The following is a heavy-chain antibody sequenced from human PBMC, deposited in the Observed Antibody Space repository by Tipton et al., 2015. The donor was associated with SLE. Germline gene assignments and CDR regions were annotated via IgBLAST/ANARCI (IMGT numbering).Heavy chain of an antibody. CDR2: IYYSGST. CDR3: ARDPGSYAFDI. D-gene: IGHD3-10*01. Sequence: TLSLTCTVSGGSISSYYWSWIRQPPGKGLEWIGYIYYSGSTNYNPSLKSRVTLSVDTSKNQFSLKLSSVTAADTAVYYCARDPGSYAFDIWGQGTMVTVSS. J-gene: IGHJ3*02. V-gene: IGHV4-59*01. CDR1: GGSISSYY.